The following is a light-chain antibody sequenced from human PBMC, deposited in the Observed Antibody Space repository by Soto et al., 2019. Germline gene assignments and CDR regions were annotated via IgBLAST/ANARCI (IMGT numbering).Light chain of an antibody. Sequence: DIQMTQSRSTLSASVGYRFLITGLAIQNINNRLAWYQQRPGKSPKLLVYWASTLESGVPSRFSGSGSGTEFTLSISGLQSEDFAVYYCQQYNNWPPPQASYITFGTGTRLEIK. CDR3: QQYNNWPPPQASYIT. CDR2: WAS. J-gene: IGKJ5*01. V-gene: IGKV1-5*03. CDR1: QNINNR.